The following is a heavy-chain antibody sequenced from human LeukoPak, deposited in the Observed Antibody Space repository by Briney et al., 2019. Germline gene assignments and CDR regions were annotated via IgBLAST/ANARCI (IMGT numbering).Heavy chain of an antibody. CDR3: AKVADLDIVVVPAASDY. J-gene: IGHJ4*02. CDR1: GFTFSSYG. CDR2: IRYDGSNK. Sequence: GGSLRLSCAASGFTFSSYGMHWVRQAPGKGMEWVAFIRYDGSNKYYADSVKGRFTISRDNSKNTLYLQMNSLRAEDTAVYYWAKVADLDIVVVPAASDYWGQGTLVTVSS. V-gene: IGHV3-30*02. D-gene: IGHD2-2*01.